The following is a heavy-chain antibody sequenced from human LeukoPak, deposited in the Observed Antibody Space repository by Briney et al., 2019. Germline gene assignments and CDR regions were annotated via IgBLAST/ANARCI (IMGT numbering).Heavy chain of an antibody. J-gene: IGHJ5*02. V-gene: IGHV4-59*12. D-gene: IGHD1-1*01. CDR3: ARLLAAPGSDMVWFDP. CDR2: IYYRGST. Sequence: SETLSLTCTVSGGSISSYYWSWIRQPPGKGMEWIGYIYYRGSTYYNPSLQSRAIILINTCRNQFSLSLSSVTAADTAVYYCARLLAAPGSDMVWFDPWGQGTLVTGSS. CDR1: GGSISSYY.